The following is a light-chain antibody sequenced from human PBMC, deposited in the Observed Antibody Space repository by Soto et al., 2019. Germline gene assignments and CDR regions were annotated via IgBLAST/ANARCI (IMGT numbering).Light chain of an antibody. CDR3: QQYGSSPPEKT. V-gene: IGKV3-20*01. CDR2: GAS. Sequence: EIVLTQSPGTLSLSPGERATLSCRASQSVSSNFLAWYQQKPGQAPRLLIYGASSRATGSPDRFSGSGSGTGFALTISRLEPEDFAVYYCQQYGSSPPEKTFGQGTKVEIK. CDR1: QSVSSNF. J-gene: IGKJ1*01.